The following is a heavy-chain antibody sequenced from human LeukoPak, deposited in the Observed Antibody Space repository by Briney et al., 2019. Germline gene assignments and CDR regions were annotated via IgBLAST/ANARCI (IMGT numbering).Heavy chain of an antibody. CDR3: XRYXQLRYFVGGMDV. D-gene: IGHD3-9*01. J-gene: IGHJ6*02. CDR1: GGSFSGYY. CDR2: INHSGST. Sequence: PSETLSLTCAVYGGSFSGYYWSWIRQPPGKGLEWIGEINHSGSTNYNPSLKSRVTISVDTSKNQFSLKLSSVTAADTAVYYCXRYXQLRYFVGGMDVWGQGTTVTVSS. V-gene: IGHV4-34*01.